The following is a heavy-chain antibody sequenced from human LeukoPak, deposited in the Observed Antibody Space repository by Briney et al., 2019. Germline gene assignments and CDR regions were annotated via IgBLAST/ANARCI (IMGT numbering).Heavy chain of an antibody. CDR2: IIPIFGTA. Sequence: SVKVSCKASGATFISYAISWVRQAPGQGLEWMGGIIPIFGTANYAQKFQGRVTITADESTSTAYMELSSLRSEDTAVYYCALEGSGYDFAGIDYWGQGTLVTVSS. CDR1: GATFISYA. V-gene: IGHV1-69*13. J-gene: IGHJ4*02. CDR3: ALEGSGYDFAGIDY. D-gene: IGHD5-12*01.